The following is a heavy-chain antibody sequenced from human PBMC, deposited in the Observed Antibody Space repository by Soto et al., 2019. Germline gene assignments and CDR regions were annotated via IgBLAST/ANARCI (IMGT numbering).Heavy chain of an antibody. D-gene: IGHD4-4*01. CDR2: IRGKAYGGTA. CDR3: SRAGTANYVPVWFDP. Sequence: EVQLVESGGDLVRPGRSLRLSCTASGFTFGDFTMTWFRQAPGKGLEWVGFIRGKAYGGTAEYAASVKGRFTISRDDSKSIAYLQVNSLKIEDTAVYYCSRAGTANYVPVWFDPWGQGTLVTVSS. J-gene: IGHJ5*02. V-gene: IGHV3-49*05. CDR1: GFTFGDFT.